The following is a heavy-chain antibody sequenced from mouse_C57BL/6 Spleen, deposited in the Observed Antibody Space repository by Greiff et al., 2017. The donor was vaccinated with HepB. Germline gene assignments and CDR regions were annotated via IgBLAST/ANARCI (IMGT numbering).Heavy chain of an antibody. CDR1: GFTFSSYG. CDR3: ARHSANWAYFDY. Sequence: EVHLVESGGDLVKPGGSLKLSCAASGFTFSSYGMSWVRQTPDKRLEWVATISSGGSYTYYPDSVKGRFTISRDNAKNTLYLQMSSLKSEDTAMYYCARHSANWAYFDYWGQGTTLTVSS. CDR2: ISSGGSYT. J-gene: IGHJ2*01. V-gene: IGHV5-6*01. D-gene: IGHD4-1*01.